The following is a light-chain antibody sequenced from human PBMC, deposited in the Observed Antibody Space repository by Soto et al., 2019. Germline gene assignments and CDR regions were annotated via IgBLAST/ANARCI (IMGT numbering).Light chain of an antibody. V-gene: IGLV2-14*01. CDR1: SSDIGSYDY. CDR2: EVT. Sequence: QAVVTQPASVSGSPGQSITISCTGTSSDIGSYDYVSWYQQHPGKAPKLILYEVTNRPSGVSNRFSGSKSGNTASLTISGLQAEDEADYHCSSYISTDTVVFGGGTKLTVL. CDR3: SSYISTDTVV. J-gene: IGLJ2*01.